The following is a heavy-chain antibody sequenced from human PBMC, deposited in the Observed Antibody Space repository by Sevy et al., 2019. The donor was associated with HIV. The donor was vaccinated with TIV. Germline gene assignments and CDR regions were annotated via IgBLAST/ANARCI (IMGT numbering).Heavy chain of an antibody. D-gene: IGHD3-16*01. V-gene: IGHV3-30*04. J-gene: IGHJ6*02. CDR2: FSYDGSNK. Sequence: GGSLRLSCAASGFTFSSYAMHWVRQAPGKGLEWVAVFSYDGSNKYYADSVKGRYTISRDNFKNTLFLQMNSLRVEDTAVNYCARDWGGYCINTDCRPSYGMDVWGQGTTVTVSS. CDR1: GFTFSSYA. CDR3: ARDWGGYCINTDCRPSYGMDV.